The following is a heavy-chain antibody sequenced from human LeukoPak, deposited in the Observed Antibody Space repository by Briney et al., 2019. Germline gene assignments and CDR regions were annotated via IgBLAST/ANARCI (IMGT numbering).Heavy chain of an antibody. D-gene: IGHD3-22*01. V-gene: IGHV4-59*01. J-gene: IGHJ3*02. Sequence: SETLSLTCTVSGGSISSYYGSWIRQPPGKGLEWIGYIYYSGSTNYNPSLKSRVTISVDTSKNQFSLKLSSVTAADTAVYYCARGSGYYDSSGYESDAFDIWGQGTMVTVSS. CDR3: ARGSGYYDSSGYESDAFDI. CDR2: IYYSGST. CDR1: GGSISSYY.